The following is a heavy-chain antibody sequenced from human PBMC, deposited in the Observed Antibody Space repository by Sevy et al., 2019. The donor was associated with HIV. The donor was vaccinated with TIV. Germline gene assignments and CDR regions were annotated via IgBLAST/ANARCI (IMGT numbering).Heavy chain of an antibody. CDR1: GFSVDDYA. D-gene: IGHD3-16*01. CDR3: AKYFTVGYETRRARDFYMDV. CDR2: ISWDGGSSFYT. V-gene: IGHV3-43D*03. Sequence: GGSLRLSCAASGFSVDDYAMHWVRQAPGKGLEWVSLISWDGGSSFYTYYADSVKGRFTISRDNGKNSQYLQMNSLRPEDTALYYWAKYFTVGYETRRARDFYMDVWGKGTTVTVSS. J-gene: IGHJ6*03.